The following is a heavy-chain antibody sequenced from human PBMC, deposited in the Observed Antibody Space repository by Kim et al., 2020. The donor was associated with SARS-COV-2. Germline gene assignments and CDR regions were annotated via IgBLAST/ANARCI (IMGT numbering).Heavy chain of an antibody. J-gene: IGHJ3*02. CDR1: GGTFSSYA. Sequence: SVKVSCKASGGTFSSYAISWVRQAPGQGLEWMGGIIPIFGTANYAQKFQGRVTITADESTSTAYMELSSLRSEDTAVYYCASFGYCSGGSCYTDAFDIWGQGTMVTVSS. CDR3: ASFGYCSGGSCYTDAFDI. CDR2: IIPIFGTA. D-gene: IGHD2-15*01. V-gene: IGHV1-69*13.